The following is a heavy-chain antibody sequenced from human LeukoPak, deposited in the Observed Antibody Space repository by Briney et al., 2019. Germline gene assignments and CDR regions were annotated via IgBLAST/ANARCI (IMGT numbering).Heavy chain of an antibody. V-gene: IGHV4-38-2*02. J-gene: IGHJ4*02. CDR2: IYDTGST. CDR1: GYSISSGYY. D-gene: IGHD3-3*01. Sequence: SETLSLTCALSGYSISSGYYWAWIRQPPGKGLEWIGSIYDTGSTYYNPSLKSRVTISVDMSKNQLSLKLSSVTAADTAVYYCARDGNGYYFDYWGQGTLVTVSS. CDR3: ARDGNGYYFDY.